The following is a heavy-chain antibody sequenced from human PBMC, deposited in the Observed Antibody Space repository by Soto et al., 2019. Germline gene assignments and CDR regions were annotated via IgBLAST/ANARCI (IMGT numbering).Heavy chain of an antibody. CDR1: GGSISTYS. CDR2: IYYSGST. Sequence: SETLSLTCTVSGGSISTYSWSWIRQPPGKGLDWLGYIYYSGSTNYNPSLKSRVTISVDTPKNQFSLKLSSVTAADTAVYYCARAHGSGWGAFDIWGQGTMVTVSS. D-gene: IGHD3-10*01. V-gene: IGHV4-59*12. J-gene: IGHJ3*02. CDR3: ARAHGSGWGAFDI.